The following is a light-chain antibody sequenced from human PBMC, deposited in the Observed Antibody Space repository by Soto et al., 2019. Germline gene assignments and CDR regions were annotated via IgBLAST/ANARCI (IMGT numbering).Light chain of an antibody. CDR3: QQYYSSPIT. CDR2: GAS. J-gene: IGKJ5*01. CDR1: QSLFSSSNNKNY. V-gene: IGKV4-1*01. Sequence: DIVLTQSPDSLAVSLGERATINCKSSQSLFSSSNNKNYLGWYQQKPGQSPKVLIYGASTRESGVPDRFSGSGSGTDFTLTSSSLQAEDVAVYYCQQYYSSPITFGQGTRLEMK.